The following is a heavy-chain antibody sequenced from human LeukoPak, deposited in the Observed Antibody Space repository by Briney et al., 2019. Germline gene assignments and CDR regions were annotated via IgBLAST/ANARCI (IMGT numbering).Heavy chain of an antibody. CDR1: GFPFSNYA. CDR3: AKDTGLSLVGYCSGGSCYSRADAFDI. Sequence: GGSLRLSCAASGFPFSNYAMSWVRQAPGKGLEWGSGISNNGINIYYAKSVKGRFIISRDNSKNTVYLQMNSLRAEDTALYYCAKDTGLSLVGYCSGGSCYSRADAFDIWGQGTMVTVSS. J-gene: IGHJ3*02. CDR2: ISNNGINI. V-gene: IGHV3-23*01. D-gene: IGHD2-15*01.